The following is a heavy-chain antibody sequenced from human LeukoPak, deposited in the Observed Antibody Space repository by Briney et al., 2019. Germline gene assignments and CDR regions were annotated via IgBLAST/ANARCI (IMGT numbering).Heavy chain of an antibody. CDR1: GGSISSYY. J-gene: IGHJ6*03. Sequence: SETLSLTCTVSGGSISSYYWSWIRQSPGKGLEWIGEISYSGSTNYNPSLKSRVTISVQMSTNEFSLKLNSVTAADTAVYYCARNDENFRSGYVGGYYYMEVWGKGTMVTVSS. CDR2: ISYSGST. D-gene: IGHD3-3*01. V-gene: IGHV4-59*12. CDR3: ARNDENFRSGYVGGYYYMEV.